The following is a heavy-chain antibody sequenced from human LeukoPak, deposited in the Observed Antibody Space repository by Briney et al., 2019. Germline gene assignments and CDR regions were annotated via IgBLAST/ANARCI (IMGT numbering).Heavy chain of an antibody. D-gene: IGHD1-26*01. CDR2: IYYSGST. J-gene: IGHJ4*02. Sequence: SETLSLTCTVSGGSIRSSSYYWGWIRQPPGKGLEWIGSIYYSGSTYYNPSLKSRLTISVDTSKNQFSLKLSSVTAADTAVYYCAIQEVGATSIFDYWGQGTLVTVSS. CDR3: AIQEVGATSIFDY. CDR1: GGSIRSSSYY. V-gene: IGHV4-39*07.